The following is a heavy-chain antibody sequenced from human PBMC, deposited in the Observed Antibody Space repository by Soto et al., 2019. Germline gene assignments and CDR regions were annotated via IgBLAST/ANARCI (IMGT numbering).Heavy chain of an antibody. CDR3: AAAVDNCFDP. CDR2: IYYSGST. D-gene: IGHD6-19*01. V-gene: IGHV4-59*01. Sequence: SETLSLTCTVSGGSISSYYWSWIRQPPGKGLEWMGYIYYSGSTNYNPSLKSRVTISVDTSKNQFSLKLSSVTAADTAVYYCAAAVDNCFDPWGQGTLVTVSS. CDR1: GGSISSYY. J-gene: IGHJ5*02.